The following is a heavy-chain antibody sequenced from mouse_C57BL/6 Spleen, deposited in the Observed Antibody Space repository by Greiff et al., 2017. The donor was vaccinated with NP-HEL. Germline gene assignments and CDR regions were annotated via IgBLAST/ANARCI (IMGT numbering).Heavy chain of an antibody. CDR1: GYPFPDYE. CDR2: IDPETGGT. V-gene: IGHV1-15*01. CDR3: TRGEAPFAY. J-gene: IGHJ3*01. Sequence: VQLQQSGAELVRPGASVTLSCKASGYPFPDYEMHWVKPTPVHGLEWIGAIDPETGGTAYNQKFKGKAILTADKSSSTAYMELRSLTSEDSAVYYCTRGEAPFAYWGQGTLVTVSA.